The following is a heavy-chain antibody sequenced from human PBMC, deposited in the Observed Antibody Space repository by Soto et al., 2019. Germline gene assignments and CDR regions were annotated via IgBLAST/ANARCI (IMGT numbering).Heavy chain of an antibody. CDR3: ARSDGRY. CDR1: GGSISSYY. Sequence: QVQLQESGPGLVKPSETLSLTCTVSGGSISSYYWSWIRQPPGKGLEWIGYIYYSGSTNYNPSLKTRFTLSVDTSKNQFSLKLSSVTAADTAVSYCARSDGRYGGQGTLVTVSS. CDR2: IYYSGST. J-gene: IGHJ4*02. V-gene: IGHV4-59*01.